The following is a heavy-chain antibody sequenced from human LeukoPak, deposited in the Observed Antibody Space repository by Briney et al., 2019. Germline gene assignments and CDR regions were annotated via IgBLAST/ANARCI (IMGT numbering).Heavy chain of an antibody. Sequence: SETLFLTCNVSGGSISNEYWTWIRQPPGKGLEWIGYVYYSGSTIYNPSLKSRVTISVEASKNQFSLKLSSVTAADTAVYYCVRDRPNYYGSGSYHYYYYAMDVWGPGTTVIVSS. CDR3: VRDRPNYYGSGSYHYYYYAMDV. CDR1: GGSISNEY. V-gene: IGHV4-59*01. CDR2: VYYSGST. D-gene: IGHD3-10*01. J-gene: IGHJ6*02.